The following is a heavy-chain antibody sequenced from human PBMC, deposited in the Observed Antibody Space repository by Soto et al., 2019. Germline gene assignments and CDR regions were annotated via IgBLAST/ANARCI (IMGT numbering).Heavy chain of an antibody. D-gene: IGHD3-10*01. CDR2: IYHSGST. CDR3: ARHSIYYGSGSYFSI. J-gene: IGHJ4*02. V-gene: IGHV4-4*02. Sequence: SETLSLTCAVSGGSISSSNWWSWVRQPPGKGLEWIGEIYHSGSTNYNPSLKSRVTISVDKSKNQFPLKLSSVTAADTAVYYCARHSIYYGSGSYFSIWGQGTLVTVS. CDR1: GGSISSSNW.